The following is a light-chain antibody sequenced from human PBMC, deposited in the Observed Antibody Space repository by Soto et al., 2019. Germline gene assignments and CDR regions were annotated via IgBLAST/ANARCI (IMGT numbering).Light chain of an antibody. CDR2: GAS. V-gene: IGKV3-15*01. J-gene: IGKJ4*01. Sequence: ERVMTRSKATLSVLPGSISPLPCRASQSVSSNLAWYQQKPGQAPRLLIYGASTRATGIPARFSGSGSGTEFTLTISSLQSEDFAVYYCQKYNNWPLNCGGGHKGAIK. CDR3: QKYNNWPLN. CDR1: QSVSSN.